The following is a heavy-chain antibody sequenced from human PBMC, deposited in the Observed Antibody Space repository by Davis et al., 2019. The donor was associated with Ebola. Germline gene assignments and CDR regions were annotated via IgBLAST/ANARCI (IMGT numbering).Heavy chain of an antibody. CDR3: ARHVLLWFGELLYYYYGMDV. V-gene: IGHV4-34*01. CDR2: INHSEST. J-gene: IGHJ6*04. Sequence: MPSETLSLTCAVYGGSFSGYYWSWIRQPPGKGLEWIGEINHSESTNYNPSLKSRVTISVDTSKNQFSLKLSSVTAADTAVYYCARHVLLWFGELLYYYYGMDVWGKGTTVTVSS. D-gene: IGHD3-10*01. CDR1: GGSFSGYY.